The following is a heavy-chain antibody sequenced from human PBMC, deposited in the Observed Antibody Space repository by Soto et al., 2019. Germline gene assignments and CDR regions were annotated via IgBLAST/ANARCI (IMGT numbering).Heavy chain of an antibody. CDR2: IFESGAT. CDR1: GGSISSSSW. CDR3: TTSHAGELNN. D-gene: IGHD1-7*01. J-gene: IGHJ4*02. Sequence: QVQLQESGPGLVKPSGTLSLTCAVSGGSISSSSWWTWVRQSPGKGLERIGEIFESGATNYNPSLKSRITMSVDKSKNQFSLNLSSLTAADTAVYFCTTSHAGELNNWGQGTLVTVSS. V-gene: IGHV4-4*02.